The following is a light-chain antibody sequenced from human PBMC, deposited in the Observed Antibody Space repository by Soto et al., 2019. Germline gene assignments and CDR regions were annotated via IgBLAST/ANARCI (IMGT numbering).Light chain of an antibody. CDR3: VSYTSSDTDV. CDR2: DVS. V-gene: IGLV2-14*01. Sequence: QSVLTQPASVSGSPGQSIAISCTGTISDVGGYKYVSWYQQHPGKAPKLMIYDVSNRPSGVSDRFTGSKSGNTASLTISGLQPEDEADYYCVSYTSSDTDVFGTGTKVTVL. J-gene: IGLJ1*01. CDR1: ISDVGGYKY.